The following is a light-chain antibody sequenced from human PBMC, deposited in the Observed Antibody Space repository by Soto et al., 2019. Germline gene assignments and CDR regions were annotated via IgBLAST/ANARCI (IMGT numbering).Light chain of an antibody. CDR2: EVS. CDR1: STDIGGYNY. V-gene: IGLV2-8*01. Sequence: QSALTQPPSASGSPGQSVTISCTGTSTDIGGYNYVSWYQQHPGKAPKLIIYEVSKRPSGVPDRFSGSKSGTAASLTVSGIQAEDEADYYCSSYAASNNILYVFGTGTEVTV. CDR3: SSYAASNNILYV. J-gene: IGLJ1*01.